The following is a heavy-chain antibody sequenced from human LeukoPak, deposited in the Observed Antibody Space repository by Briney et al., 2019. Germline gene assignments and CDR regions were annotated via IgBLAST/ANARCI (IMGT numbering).Heavy chain of an antibody. CDR3: ARDRLLEDRDYHYYYYMDV. D-gene: IGHD1-1*01. V-gene: IGHV3-21*01. CDR2: ISSSSNYI. CDR1: GFTFSSYS. J-gene: IGHJ6*03. Sequence: GGSLRLSCAVSGFTFSSYSMNWVRQAPGKGLEWVSSISSSSNYIYYADSVRGRFTISRDNAKDSLSLQMNSLRAEDTAVYYCARDRLLEDRDYHYYYYMDVWGIGTTVTVSS.